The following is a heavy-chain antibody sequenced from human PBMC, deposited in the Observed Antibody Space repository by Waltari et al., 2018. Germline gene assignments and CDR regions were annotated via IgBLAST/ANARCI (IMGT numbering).Heavy chain of an antibody. CDR1: TEFFSGYP. Sequence: QVQLQQWGAGLLKPSDTLSLTCGVSTEFFSGYPWIWIRQPPGKGLEWIGDGRDIGGTTYNPSLKSRVTISVDASEKKFSLKLSSVTAADTAVYYCARAFDSGYDSYYFDSWGQGTLVTVSS. V-gene: IGHV4-34*01. CDR2: GRDIGGT. D-gene: IGHD5-12*01. J-gene: IGHJ4*02. CDR3: ARAFDSGYDSYYFDS.